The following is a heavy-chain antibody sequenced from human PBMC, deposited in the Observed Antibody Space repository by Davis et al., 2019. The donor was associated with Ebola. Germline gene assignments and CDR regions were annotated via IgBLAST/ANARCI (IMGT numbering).Heavy chain of an antibody. V-gene: IGHV3-30-3*01. Sequence: GGSLRLSCAASGLTFGSYAMQWVRQAPGKGLQWVAFMSSDGVNKFYADSVKGRFTLSYDTSRNTLSLQMDSLRADDTAVYYCATGGLRRPRISEVWGQGTLVTVSS. CDR2: MSSDGVNK. J-gene: IGHJ1*01. CDR3: ATGGLRRPRISEV. CDR1: GLTFGSYA. D-gene: IGHD4-17*01.